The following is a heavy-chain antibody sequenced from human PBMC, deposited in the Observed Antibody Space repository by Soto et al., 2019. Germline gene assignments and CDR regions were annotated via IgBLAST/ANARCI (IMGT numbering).Heavy chain of an antibody. Sequence: GGSLRLSCAASGFTFSSYGMHWVRQAPGKGLEWVAVISYDGSNKYYADSVKGRFTISRDNSKNTLYLQMNSLRAEDTAVYYCAKDLSRWSLYCSSTSCSAYYYYGMDVWGQGTTVTVSS. D-gene: IGHD2-2*01. CDR2: ISYDGSNK. V-gene: IGHV3-30*18. J-gene: IGHJ6*02. CDR3: AKDLSRWSLYCSSTSCSAYYYYGMDV. CDR1: GFTFSSYG.